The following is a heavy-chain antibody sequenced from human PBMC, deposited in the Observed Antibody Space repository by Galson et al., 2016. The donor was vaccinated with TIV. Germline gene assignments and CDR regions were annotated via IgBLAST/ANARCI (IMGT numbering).Heavy chain of an antibody. CDR3: VRGGPFSGYAEIRWFTDHFDY. D-gene: IGHD6-25*01. J-gene: IGHJ4*02. CDR1: GGFFSDYY. V-gene: IGHV4-34*01. Sequence: ETLSLPCGVSGGFFSDYYWSWLRQSPGKGLEWIGEITHSGSTHCNPSLKTRLTISVDVAKSQFFLELKSVTAADTAIYYCVRGGPFSGYAEIRWFTDHFDYWSQGSLVTVSS. CDR2: ITHSGST.